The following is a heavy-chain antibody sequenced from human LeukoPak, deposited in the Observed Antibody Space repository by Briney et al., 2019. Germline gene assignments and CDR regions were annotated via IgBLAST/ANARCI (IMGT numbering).Heavy chain of an antibody. D-gene: IGHD3-22*01. J-gene: IGHJ4*02. CDR2: FGTRSTSV. V-gene: IGHV3-21*01. CDR1: GFTFSGYS. CDR3: AREVSEGFDF. Sequence: PGGSLRLSCTASGFTFSGYSMNWIRQAPGKGLEWVSSFGTRSTSVYHAGSVKGRFAISRDNAKNSLYLQMNSLRAEDTALYYCAREVSEGFDFWGQGTLVTVSS.